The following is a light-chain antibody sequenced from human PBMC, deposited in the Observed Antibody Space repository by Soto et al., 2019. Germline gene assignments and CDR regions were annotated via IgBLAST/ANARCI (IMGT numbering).Light chain of an antibody. CDR2: DVS. Sequence: EIVLTQSPGTLSLSPGEGATLSCRASQSVSSSLLAWFQQKPGQAPRLLIHDVSSRATGISDRFSGSASGTDFTLIISRLEPGDFAVYSWHQYVSSPLTFGQGTELEIK. V-gene: IGKV3-20*01. J-gene: IGKJ2*01. CDR3: HQYVSSPLT. CDR1: QSVSSSL.